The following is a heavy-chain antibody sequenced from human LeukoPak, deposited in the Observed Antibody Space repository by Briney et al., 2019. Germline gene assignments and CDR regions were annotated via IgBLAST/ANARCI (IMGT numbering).Heavy chain of an antibody. Sequence: GGSLRLSCAASGFTFSSYGMDWVRQAPDKGLEWVAVIWYDGSNKYYADSVKGRFTISRDNSKNTLYLQMNSLRAEDTAVYYCAKWAPAASGAFDIWGQGTMVTVSS. CDR1: GFTFSSYG. D-gene: IGHD6-25*01. CDR3: AKWAPAASGAFDI. J-gene: IGHJ3*02. V-gene: IGHV3-33*06. CDR2: IWYDGSNK.